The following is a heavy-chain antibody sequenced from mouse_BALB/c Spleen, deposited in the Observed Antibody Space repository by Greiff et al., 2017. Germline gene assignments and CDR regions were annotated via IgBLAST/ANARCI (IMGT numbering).Heavy chain of an antibody. Sequence: QVQLQQSGPELVKPGASVKLSCKASGYTFTSYYMYWVKQRPGQGLEWIGEINPSNGGTNFNEKFKSKATLTVDKSSSTAYMQLSSLTSEDSAVYYCTRYGNYGYYFDYWGQGTTLTVSS. J-gene: IGHJ2*01. CDR3: TRYGNYGYYFDY. CDR2: INPSNGGT. V-gene: IGHV1S16*01. D-gene: IGHD2-10*02. CDR1: GYTFTSYY.